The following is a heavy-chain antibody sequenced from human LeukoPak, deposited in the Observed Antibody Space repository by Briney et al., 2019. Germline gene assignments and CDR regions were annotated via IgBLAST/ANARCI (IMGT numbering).Heavy chain of an antibody. D-gene: IGHD6-6*01. Sequence: PGGSLRLSCAASGFTFSSYWMHWVRQAPGKGLVWVSRINSDGSSTSYADSVKGRFTISRDNAKNTLYLQMNSLRAEDTAVYYCARGRIAARWFDPWGQGTLVTVSS. CDR2: INSDGSST. J-gene: IGHJ5*02. CDR3: ARGRIAARWFDP. V-gene: IGHV3-74*01. CDR1: GFTFSSYW.